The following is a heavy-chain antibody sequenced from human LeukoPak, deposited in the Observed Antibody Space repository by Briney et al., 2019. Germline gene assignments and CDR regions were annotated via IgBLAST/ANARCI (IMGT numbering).Heavy chain of an antibody. J-gene: IGHJ5*02. V-gene: IGHV1-2*02. CDR1: GYTFTDYY. Sequence: ASVKVSCRASGYTFTDYYIHWVRQAPGQGLEWMGWINPDNGGTNYAQKFQGRVTMTRDTSVRTVYMDLSRLRSDDTAVFYCTREARVGNWFDPWGQGTQVTVSS. CDR2: INPDNGGT. CDR3: TREARVGNWFDP. D-gene: IGHD2-2*01.